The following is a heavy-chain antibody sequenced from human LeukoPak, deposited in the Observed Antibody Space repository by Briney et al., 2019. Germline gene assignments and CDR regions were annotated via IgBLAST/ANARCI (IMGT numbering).Heavy chain of an antibody. CDR2: VRNDATTK. J-gene: IGHJ6*02. V-gene: IGHV3-74*01. Sequence: GGSLRLSCAASGSAFYRTWIHWVRQAPGKGLEWVAHVRNDATTKTYADSVRGRFTVSRDNAANIVSLQMNSLRVEDTAVYYCVSDGFYSLVVWGPGTTVTVSS. CDR3: VSDGFYSLVV. CDR1: GSAFYRTW. D-gene: IGHD2-15*01.